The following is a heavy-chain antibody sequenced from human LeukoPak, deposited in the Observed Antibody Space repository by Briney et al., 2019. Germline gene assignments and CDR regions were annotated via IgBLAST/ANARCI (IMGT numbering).Heavy chain of an antibody. CDR1: GASISGYH. D-gene: IGHD5-18*01. J-gene: IGHJ4*02. V-gene: IGHV4-59*08. CDR3: ARLQMDTAMVRFDY. Sequence: SETLSLTCTVSGASISGYHWSWIRQPPGKGLEWIGHIYYSGSTSYNPSLKSRVPISLDPSKNQFSLRLSSVTAADTAVYYCARLQMDTAMVRFDYWGQGTLVTVSS. CDR2: IYYSGST.